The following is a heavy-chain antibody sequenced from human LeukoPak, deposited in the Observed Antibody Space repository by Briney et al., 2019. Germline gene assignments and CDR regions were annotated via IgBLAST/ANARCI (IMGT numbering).Heavy chain of an antibody. D-gene: IGHD3-3*01. J-gene: IGHJ5*02. Sequence: GASVKVSCKASGGTFNSYAISWVRQAPGQGLEWMGGIIPIFGTANYAQKFQGRVTITADKSTSTAYMELSSLRSEDTAVYYCARGKGVEGFWSGYWVSPSWFDPWGQGTLVTVSS. V-gene: IGHV1-69*06. CDR1: GGTFNSYA. CDR2: IIPIFGTA. CDR3: ARGKGVEGFWSGYWVSPSWFDP.